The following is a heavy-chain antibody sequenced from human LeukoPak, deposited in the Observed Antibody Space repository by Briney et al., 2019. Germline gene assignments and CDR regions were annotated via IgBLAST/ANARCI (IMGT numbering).Heavy chain of an antibody. Sequence: GGTLRLSCAASGFTFSHHGMNWVRQAPGKGLEWVSGIRGNGITTYYADSVKGRFTISRDNSKNTLYLQMNNLRAEDTALYYCAKDDAWLQYNSWGQGTLVTVSP. D-gene: IGHD5-24*01. CDR1: GFTFSHHG. CDR3: AKDDAWLQYNS. CDR2: IRGNGITT. J-gene: IGHJ4*02. V-gene: IGHV3-23*01.